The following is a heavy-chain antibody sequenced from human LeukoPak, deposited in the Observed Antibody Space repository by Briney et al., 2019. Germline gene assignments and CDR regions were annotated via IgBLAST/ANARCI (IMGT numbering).Heavy chain of an antibody. CDR2: INTDGSHT. J-gene: IGHJ4*02. CDR3: ARGEPSTFDY. Sequence: PGGSLRLSCAASGFTFNSYWMHWVRQAPGKGLVWVSRINTDGSHTNYADSVKGRFTFSRDNAKNTLYLQMNSLRAEDTAVYYCARGEPSTFDYWGQGTLVTVSS. D-gene: IGHD1-14*01. CDR1: GFTFNSYW. V-gene: IGHV3-74*01.